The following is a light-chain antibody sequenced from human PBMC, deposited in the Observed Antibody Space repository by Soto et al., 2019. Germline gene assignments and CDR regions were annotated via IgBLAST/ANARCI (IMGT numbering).Light chain of an antibody. Sequence: EIVMTQSPATLSVSPGERATLSCRASQSVSSNLAWYQQKPGQAPRLLIYVASTRATGIPARFSGSGSGTEFTLTISSLQSEDFAVYYCQQYNNWPSFGPGTKVASK. CDR1: QSVSSN. CDR3: QQYNNWPS. CDR2: VAS. V-gene: IGKV3-15*01. J-gene: IGKJ3*01.